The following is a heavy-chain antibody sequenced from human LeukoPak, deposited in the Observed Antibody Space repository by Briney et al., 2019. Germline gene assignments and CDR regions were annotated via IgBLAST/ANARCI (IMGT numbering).Heavy chain of an antibody. CDR2: ISGSGGST. CDR3: AKDGYCSGGSCYATFDY. J-gene: IGHJ4*02. V-gene: IGHV3-23*01. D-gene: IGHD2-15*01. Sequence: PGGSLRLSCAASGFTFSSYAMSWVRQAPGKGLEWVSAISGSGGSTYYADSVKGRFTISRDNSKNTLYLQMNSLRAEDTAVYHCAKDGYCSGGSCYATFDYWGQGTLVTVSS. CDR1: GFTFSSYA.